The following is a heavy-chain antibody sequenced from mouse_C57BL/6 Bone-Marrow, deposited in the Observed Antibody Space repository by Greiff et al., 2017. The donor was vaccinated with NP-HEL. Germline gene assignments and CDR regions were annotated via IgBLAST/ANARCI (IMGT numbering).Heavy chain of an antibody. J-gene: IGHJ2*01. CDR1: GYAFSSSW. V-gene: IGHV1-82*01. CDR3: ASSSYDYFDY. CDR2: IYPGDGDT. Sequence: LVESGPELVKPGASVKISCKASGYAFSSSWMNWVKQRPGKGLEWIGRIYPGDGDTNYNGKFKGKATLTADKSSSTAYMQLSSLTSEDSAVYFCASSSYDYFDYWGQGTTLTVSS. D-gene: IGHD1-1*01.